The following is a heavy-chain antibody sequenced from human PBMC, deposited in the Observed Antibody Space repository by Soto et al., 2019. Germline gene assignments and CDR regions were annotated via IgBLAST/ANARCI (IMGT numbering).Heavy chain of an antibody. Sequence: QVQLQQWGAGLLKPSETLSLTCAVYGGSFSGYYWSWIRQPPGKGLEWIGEINHSGSTNYNPSLKSRVTISVDTSKNQFSLKLSSVTAADTAVYYCARGTSITIFGVVIPTLHYYYMDVWGKGTTVTVSS. V-gene: IGHV4-34*01. D-gene: IGHD3-3*01. J-gene: IGHJ6*03. CDR2: INHSGST. CDR1: GGSFSGYY. CDR3: ARGTSITIFGVVIPTLHYYYMDV.